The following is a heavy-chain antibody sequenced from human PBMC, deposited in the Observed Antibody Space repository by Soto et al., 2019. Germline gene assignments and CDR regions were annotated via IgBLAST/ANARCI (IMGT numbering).Heavy chain of an antibody. CDR3: ARDSSWTGYSAQFDS. Sequence: EVQLVESGGGLVQPGGSLRLSCAASGFTFSSHWMNWVRHAPGKGLVWVSRINSDGRSTTNADSVKGRFTISRDNARNTLYLQMNSLRAEDTAVYYCARDSSWTGYSAQFDSWGQGTLVTVAS. V-gene: IGHV3-74*01. J-gene: IGHJ4*02. CDR2: INSDGRST. CDR1: GFTFSSHW. D-gene: IGHD3-9*01.